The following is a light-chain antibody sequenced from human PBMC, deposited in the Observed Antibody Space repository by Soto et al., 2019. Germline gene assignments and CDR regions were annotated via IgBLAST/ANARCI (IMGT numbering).Light chain of an antibody. CDR3: QQCGSSPRT. CDR2: DAS. Sequence: DIVVTQAPGTTSLSLRERATPPRTASPSLSGSQLAWYQQKPGQAPRLLIHDASSRATGISDRFTGSGSGTDVTLTITTLEPEDFAVYYCQQCGSSPRTCGLGTKVDIK. V-gene: IGKV3-20*01. CDR1: PSLSGSQ. J-gene: IGKJ1*01.